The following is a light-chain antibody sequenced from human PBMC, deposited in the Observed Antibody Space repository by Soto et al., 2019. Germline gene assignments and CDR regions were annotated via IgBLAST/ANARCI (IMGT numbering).Light chain of an antibody. J-gene: IGLJ2*01. CDR2: EVN. CDR1: SSDIGGYNY. CDR3: SSYAGGNNLL. Sequence: QSALTQPPSASGSLGQSVTISCSGGSSDIGGYNYVAWYQQHPGKAPKLIIYEVNKRPSGVPDRFSGSKSGNTASLTDSGLQAEDEADYSCSSYAGGNNLLFGGGTKLTVL. V-gene: IGLV2-8*01.